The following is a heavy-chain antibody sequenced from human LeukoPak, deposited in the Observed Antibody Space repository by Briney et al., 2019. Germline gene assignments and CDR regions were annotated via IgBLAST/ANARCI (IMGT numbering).Heavy chain of an antibody. Sequence: GGSLRLSCAASGFIFSSYQMNWVRQAPGKGLEWIAYISSGGGTIYYADSVKGRFTISRDNTKNSVSLRMNSLSAEDTAVYYCATGAAGTRFLDSLEIWGQGTMVTVSS. D-gene: IGHD1-1*01. J-gene: IGHJ3*02. CDR1: GFIFSSYQ. V-gene: IGHV3-48*03. CDR2: ISSGGGTI. CDR3: ATGAAGTRFLDSLEI.